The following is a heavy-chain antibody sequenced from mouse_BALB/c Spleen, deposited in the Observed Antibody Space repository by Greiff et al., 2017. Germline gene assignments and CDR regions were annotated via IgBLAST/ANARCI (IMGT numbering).Heavy chain of an antibody. V-gene: IGHV1S81*02. Sequence: QVQLKQPGAELVKPGASVKLSCKASGYTFTSYWMHWVKQRPGQGLEWIGEINPSNGRTNYNEKFKSKATLTVDKSSSTAYMQLSSLTSEDSAVYYCARWGMITYWYFDVWGAGTTVTVSS. D-gene: IGHD2-4*01. CDR2: INPSNGRT. CDR3: ARWGMITYWYFDV. J-gene: IGHJ1*01. CDR1: GYTFTSYW.